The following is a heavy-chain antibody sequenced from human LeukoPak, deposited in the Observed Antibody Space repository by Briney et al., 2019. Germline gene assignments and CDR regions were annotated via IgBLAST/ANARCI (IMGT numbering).Heavy chain of an antibody. CDR3: ARAYCSSTSCYIGMDV. CDR2: MNPNSGNT. V-gene: IGHV1-8*01. J-gene: IGHJ6*02. D-gene: IGHD2-2*02. Sequence: ASVKVSCKASGYTFTSYDINWVRQATGQGLEWMGWMNPNSGNTGYAQKFQGRVTMTRNTSISTAYMELSSLRSEDTAVYYCARAYCSSTSCYIGMDVRGQGTTVTVSS. CDR1: GYTFTSYD.